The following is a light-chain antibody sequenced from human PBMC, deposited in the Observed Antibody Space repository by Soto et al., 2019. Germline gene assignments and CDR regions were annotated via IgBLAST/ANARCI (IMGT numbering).Light chain of an antibody. J-gene: IGKJ4*01. V-gene: IGKV3-20*01. Sequence: SVGAVSLSKGERATLSCRASQTVRNNYLAWYQQKPGQAPRLLIYDASSRATGIPDRFSGGGSGTDFTLTICRLEPEDFAVYYCPHFTFYPLPFGG. CDR2: DAS. CDR3: PHFTFYPLP. CDR1: QTVRNNY.